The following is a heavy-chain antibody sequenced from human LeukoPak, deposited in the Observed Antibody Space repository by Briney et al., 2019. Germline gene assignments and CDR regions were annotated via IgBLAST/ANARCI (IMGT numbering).Heavy chain of an antibody. CDR2: IIPIFGTA. D-gene: IGHD5-12*01. CDR3: ARDFFKRSITS. J-gene: IGHJ5*02. V-gene: IGHV1-69*05. CDR1: GGTFSSYA. Sequence: SVKVSCKASGGTFSSYAISWVQQAPGQGLEWMGRIIPIFGTANYAQKFQGRVTITTDESTSTAYMELSGLRSEDTAVYYCARDFFKRSITSWGQGTLVTVSS.